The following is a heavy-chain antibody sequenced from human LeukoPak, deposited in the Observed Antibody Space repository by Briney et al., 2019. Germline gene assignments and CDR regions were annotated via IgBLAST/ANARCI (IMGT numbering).Heavy chain of an antibody. CDR3: ARDRNWAYYYGSGSYHLNWFDP. V-gene: IGHV1-18*01. Sequence: ASVKVSCKASGYTFTSYGISWVRQAPGQGLEWMGWISAYNGNTNYAQKLQGRVTMTTDTSTSTAYVELRSLRSDDTAVYYCARDRNWAYYYGSGSYHLNWFDPWGQGTLVTVSS. J-gene: IGHJ5*02. CDR1: GYTFTSYG. CDR2: ISAYNGNT. D-gene: IGHD3-10*01.